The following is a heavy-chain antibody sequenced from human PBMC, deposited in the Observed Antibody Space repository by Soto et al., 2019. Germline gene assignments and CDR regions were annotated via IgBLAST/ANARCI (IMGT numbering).Heavy chain of an antibody. Sequence: GGSLRLSCAASGFTFSNAWMSWVRQAPGKGLEWVGRIKSKTDGGTTDYAAPVKGRFTISRDDSKTTLYLQMNSLKTEDTAVYYCTTDDPDYIWGSYRPGDYWGQGTLVTVSS. CDR3: TTDDPDYIWGSYRPGDY. CDR1: GFTFSNAW. D-gene: IGHD3-16*02. CDR2: IKSKTDGGTT. V-gene: IGHV3-15*01. J-gene: IGHJ4*02.